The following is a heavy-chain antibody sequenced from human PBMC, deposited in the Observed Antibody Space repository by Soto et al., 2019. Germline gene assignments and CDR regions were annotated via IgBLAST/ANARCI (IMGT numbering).Heavy chain of an antibody. D-gene: IGHD1-26*01. J-gene: IGHJ3*01. Sequence: GESLKISCKGSGYMFTTYWIGWVRQMPGKGLEWMGIIYPGDSDARYSPSFQGQVTISVDKSISTAYPQWSSLKASDTAMYYCARQSGNYDADAFHFWGQGTMVTVSS. CDR3: ARQSGNYDADAFHF. CDR1: GYMFTTYW. CDR2: IYPGDSDA. V-gene: IGHV5-51*01.